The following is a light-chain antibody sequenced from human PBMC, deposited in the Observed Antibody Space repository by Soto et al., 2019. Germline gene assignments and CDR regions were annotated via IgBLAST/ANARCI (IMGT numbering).Light chain of an antibody. CDR2: AAS. CDR1: QGISNY. CDR3: QKYSSVPV. V-gene: IGKV1-27*01. J-gene: IGKJ3*01. Sequence: DIQMTQSPSSLSASVGDRVTITCRASQGISNYVAWYQQKPGKPPKLLIYAASTLQSGVPSRFSGSGSGTDFTLTINSLQPEDVATYYCQKYSSVPVFGPGTKVYIK.